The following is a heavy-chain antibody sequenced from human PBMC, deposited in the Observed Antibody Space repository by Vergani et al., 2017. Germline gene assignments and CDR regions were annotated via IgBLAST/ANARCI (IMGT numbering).Heavy chain of an antibody. Sequence: QVQLVESGGGVVQPGRSLRLSCAASGFTFSSYGMHLVRQAPGKGLEWVAVISYDGSNKYYADSVKGRFTISRDNSKNTLYLQMNSLRAEDTAVYYCAKDADGMATDWGQGTLVTVSS. CDR1: GFTFSSYG. CDR3: AKDADGMATD. CDR2: ISYDGSNK. J-gene: IGHJ4*02. V-gene: IGHV3-30*18. D-gene: IGHD5-24*01.